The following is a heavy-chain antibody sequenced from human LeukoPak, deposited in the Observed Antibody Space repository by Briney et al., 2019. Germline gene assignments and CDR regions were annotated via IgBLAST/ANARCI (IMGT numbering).Heavy chain of an antibody. J-gene: IGHJ4*02. V-gene: IGHV1-18*01. CDR3: ARDQRYYDSSGYYSDY. CDR1: GYTFTSYG. CDR2: ISAYNGNT. D-gene: IGHD3-22*01. Sequence: ASVKVSCKASGYTFTSYGISWVRQAPGQGLEWMGWISAYNGNTNYAQKLQGRVTMTTDTSTSTAYMELRSLRSDDTAVYYCARDQRYYDSSGYYSDYWGQGTLVTVSS.